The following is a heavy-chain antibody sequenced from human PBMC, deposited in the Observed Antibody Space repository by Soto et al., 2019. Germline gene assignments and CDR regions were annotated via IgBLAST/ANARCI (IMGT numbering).Heavy chain of an antibody. Sequence: VSCKASEYTFTDYYLHWVRQAPGQGLEWMGWINPNSGGTNYAQKFQDGVTMTRDTSISTAYMELSSLRSDDTAMYYCARDIVLVPAALVGMDVWGQGTTVTVSS. V-gene: IGHV1-2*02. CDR1: EYTFTDYY. J-gene: IGHJ6*02. CDR2: INPNSGGT. CDR3: ARDIVLVPAALVGMDV. D-gene: IGHD2-2*01.